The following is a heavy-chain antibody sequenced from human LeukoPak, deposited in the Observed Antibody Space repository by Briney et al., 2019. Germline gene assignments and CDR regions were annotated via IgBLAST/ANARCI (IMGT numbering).Heavy chain of an antibody. J-gene: IGHJ4*02. Sequence: GGSLRLSCAASGFTFSNYNMNWVRQAPGKGLQWISHIDSTDTIHYADSVKGRFTISRDNAKNSLYLQMNSLRAEDTAVYYCARSSGSYRPMGYWGQGTLVTVSS. CDR1: GFTFSNYN. CDR3: ARSSGSYRPMGY. D-gene: IGHD3-22*01. CDR2: IDSTDTI. V-gene: IGHV3-69-1*02.